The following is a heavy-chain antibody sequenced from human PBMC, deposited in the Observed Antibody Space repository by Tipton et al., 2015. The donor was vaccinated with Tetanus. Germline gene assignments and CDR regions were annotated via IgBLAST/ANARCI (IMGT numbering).Heavy chain of an antibody. D-gene: IGHD4-11*01. V-gene: IGHV6-1*01. CDR3: ARDPGHSVYV. J-gene: IGHJ6*02. Sequence: PGLVKPSQTLSLTCAISGDSVSSNTMAWNWIRQSPSRGLEWLGRTYYRSKWFNDYAVSLRGRITVNADTSRNQFSLQLNSVIPEDNAVYYCARDPGHSVYVWGQGTTVTVSS. CDR2: TYYRSKWFN. CDR1: GDSVSSNTMA.